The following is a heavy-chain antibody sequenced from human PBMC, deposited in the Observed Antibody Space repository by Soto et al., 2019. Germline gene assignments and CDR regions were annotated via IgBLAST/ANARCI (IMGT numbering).Heavy chain of an antibody. CDR1: GGSFGGYY. V-gene: IGHV4-34*01. J-gene: IGHJ3*02. D-gene: IGHD1-1*01. Sequence: SETLSLTCAVYGGSFGGYYWSWIRQPPGKGLEWIGEINHSGSTNYNPSLKSRVTISVDTSKNQFSLKLSSVTAADTAVYYCARETVEMATTNAFDIWGQGTMVTVSS. CDR2: INHSGST. CDR3: ARETVEMATTNAFDI.